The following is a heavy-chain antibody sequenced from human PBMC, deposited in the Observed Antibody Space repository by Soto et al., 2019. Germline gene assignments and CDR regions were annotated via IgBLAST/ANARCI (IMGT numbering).Heavy chain of an antibody. CDR2: IDPSDSYA. J-gene: IGHJ5*02. CDR1: GYSFTTYW. CDR3: GGVRVDKPEGRFAP. D-gene: IGHD5-12*01. Sequence: PWESLKISCKGSGYSFTTYWITWVRQVPGKGLEWMGRIDPSDSYANYSPSFQGHVTMSADKSISTAYLQWSSLKASDTAMYYCGGVRVDKPEGRFAPRGQGTLVTGSA. V-gene: IGHV5-10-1*01.